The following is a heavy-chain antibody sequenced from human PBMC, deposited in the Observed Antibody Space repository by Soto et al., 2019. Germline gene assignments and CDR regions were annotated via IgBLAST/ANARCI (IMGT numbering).Heavy chain of an antibody. Sequence: QVQLQESGPGLVKPSQTLSLTCTVSGGSISSGGYYWSWIRQHTGKGMEWIGYIYYSGSTYYNPSLKSAVTISVDTSKNKFTLKLSSVTAADTAVYYCARDLGYCSSTSCYTGSFDYWGQGTLVTVSS. V-gene: IGHV4-31*01. D-gene: IGHD2-2*01. CDR2: IYYSGST. CDR1: GGSISSGGYY. CDR3: ARDLGYCSSTSCYTGSFDY. J-gene: IGHJ4*02.